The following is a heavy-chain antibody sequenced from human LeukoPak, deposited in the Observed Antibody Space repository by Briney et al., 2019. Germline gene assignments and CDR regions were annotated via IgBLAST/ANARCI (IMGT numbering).Heavy chain of an antibody. CDR2: INHDGRGI. J-gene: IGHJ4*02. V-gene: IGHV3-7*01. CDR3: ASSHDSSGND. CDR1: GFTFSSYW. D-gene: IGHD3-22*01. Sequence: GGSLRLSCAASGFTFSSYWMSWVRQAPGKGLEWLANINHDGRGIFYVDSVKGRFTISRDNAKNSLYLQMNSLRDEDTAIYYCASSHDSSGNDWGQGTLVTVTS.